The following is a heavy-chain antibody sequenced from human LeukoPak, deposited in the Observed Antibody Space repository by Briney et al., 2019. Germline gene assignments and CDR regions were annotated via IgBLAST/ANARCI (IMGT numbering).Heavy chain of an antibody. Sequence: PSETLSLTCTVSGGSISSSSYYWGWIRQPPGKGLEWIGSIYYSGSTYYNPSLKSRVTISVDTSKDQFSLKLSSVTAADTAVYYCARKISSSWYYFDYWGQGTLVTVSS. CDR2: IYYSGST. J-gene: IGHJ4*02. CDR3: ARKISSSWYYFDY. D-gene: IGHD6-13*01. V-gene: IGHV4-39*07. CDR1: GGSISSSSYY.